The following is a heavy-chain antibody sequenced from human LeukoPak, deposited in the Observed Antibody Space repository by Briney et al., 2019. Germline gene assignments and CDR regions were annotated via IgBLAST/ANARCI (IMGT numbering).Heavy chain of an antibody. CDR1: GFTFSRYW. CDR2: IDGDGSST. J-gene: IGHJ1*01. V-gene: IGHV3-74*03. D-gene: IGHD6-19*01. Sequence: GGSLRLSCASSGFTFSRYWMHWVRQAPGEGPVWVSRIDGDGSSTKYADSVKGRFTISRDNAKNTLYLQMNSLRVDDTAVYYCARSPGGQWLVLEYFQDWGQGTLVSVSS. CDR3: ARSPGGQWLVLEYFQD.